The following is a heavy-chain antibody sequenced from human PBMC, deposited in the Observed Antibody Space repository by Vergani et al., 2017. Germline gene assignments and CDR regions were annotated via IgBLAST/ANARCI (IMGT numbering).Heavy chain of an antibody. CDR3: ARDLMIGAVTVSDY. V-gene: IGHV4-59*01. J-gene: IGHJ4*02. CDR1: GGSIRSYY. CDR2: IYYSGST. D-gene: IGHD3-16*01. Sequence: QVQLQESGPGLVKPSETLSLTCTVSGGSIRSYYWTWIRQPPGKGLEWIGYIYYSGSTNYNPSLKGRVTISVDTSKNQFSLKLSSVTAADTAVYYCARDLMIGAVTVSDYWGQGTTVTVSS.